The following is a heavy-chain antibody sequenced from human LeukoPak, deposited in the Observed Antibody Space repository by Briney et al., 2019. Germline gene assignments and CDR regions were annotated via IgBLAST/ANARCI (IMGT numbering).Heavy chain of an antibody. Sequence: GASVKVSCKVSGYTLTELSMHWVRQAPGKGLEWMGGFDPEDGETIYAQKFQGRVTMTEDTSTDTAYMELSSLRSEDTAVYYCARGVHKFYYDRSGYQPYAFDIWGQGTMVTISS. CDR2: FDPEDGET. V-gene: IGHV1-24*01. J-gene: IGHJ3*02. D-gene: IGHD3-22*01. CDR1: GYTLTELS. CDR3: ARGVHKFYYDRSGYQPYAFDI.